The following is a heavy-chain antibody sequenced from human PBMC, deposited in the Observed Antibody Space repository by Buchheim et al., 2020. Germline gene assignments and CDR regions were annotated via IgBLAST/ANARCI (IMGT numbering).Heavy chain of an antibody. CDR2: ISYDGSNK. D-gene: IGHD5-24*01. J-gene: IGHJ6*02. V-gene: IGHV3-30*18. CDR1: GFTFSSYG. CDR3: AKAQRDMGGYNYNYCYGMDV. Sequence: QVQLVESGGGVVQPGRSLRLSCAASGFTFSSYGMHWVRQAPGKGLEWVAVISYDGSNKYYADSVKGRFTISRDNSKNTLYLQMNSLRAEETTVYYLAKAQRDMGGYNYNYCYGMDVWGQGTT.